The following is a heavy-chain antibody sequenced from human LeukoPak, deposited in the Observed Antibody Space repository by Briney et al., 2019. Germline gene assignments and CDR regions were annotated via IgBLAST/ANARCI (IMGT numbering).Heavy chain of an antibody. CDR1: GFTFSSYA. J-gene: IGHJ4*02. V-gene: IGHV3-21*01. CDR3: ARDGGSVGTTAVSFDY. D-gene: IGHD1-26*01. CDR2: ISGTTTYI. Sequence: PGGSLRLSCAASGFTFSSYAMNWVRQAPGKGLEWLSSISGTTTYIYYADSVKGRFTISRDNAKNSLFLEMSSLRAEDTAVYYCARDGGSVGTTAVSFDYWGQGTLVTVSS.